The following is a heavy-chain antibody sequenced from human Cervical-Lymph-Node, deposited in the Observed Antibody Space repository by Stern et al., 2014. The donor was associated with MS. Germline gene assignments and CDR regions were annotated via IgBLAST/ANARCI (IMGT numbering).Heavy chain of an antibody. J-gene: IGHJ5*02. CDR1: GASITDYY. CDR2: VHSSETS. V-gene: IGHV4-59*01. CDR3: ARWSGWTDGFDA. D-gene: IGHD6-19*01. Sequence: VQLLESGPGLVKPSEPLSLTCTVSGASITDYYWNWVRQPPGKGLEWIGYVHSSETSRYNPSLHSRVTTSIDTSKNQFSLKVTSVTAADTAVYFCARWSGWTDGFDAWGQGTLVTVSS.